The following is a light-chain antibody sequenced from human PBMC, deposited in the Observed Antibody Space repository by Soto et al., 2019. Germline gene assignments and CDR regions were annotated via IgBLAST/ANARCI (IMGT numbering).Light chain of an antibody. J-gene: IGKJ1*01. CDR2: FAS. CDR3: LQYSSYPWT. V-gene: IGKV1-17*03. Sequence: DIQMTQSPSAMSASVGDGVTITCRASQGISNYLAWFQQHPGQVPKRLIYFASSLQSRVPSRFSGSGSGTQHTLTISGLQPEDFATYYCLQYSSYPWTFGQGTKV. CDR1: QGISNY.